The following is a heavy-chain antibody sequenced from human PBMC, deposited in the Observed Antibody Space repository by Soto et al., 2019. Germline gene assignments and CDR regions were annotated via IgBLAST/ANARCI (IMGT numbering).Heavy chain of an antibody. CDR3: ARGPIVVVVAATTGWFDP. J-gene: IGHJ5*02. CDR1: VGSFSGYY. V-gene: IGHV4-34*01. CDR2: INHSGST. Sequence: SETLSLTCAVYVGSFSGYYWSWIRQPPGKGLEWIGEINHSGSTNYNPSLKSRVTISVDTSKNQFSLKLSSVTAADTAVYYCARGPIVVVVAATTGWFDPWGQGTLVTVSS. D-gene: IGHD2-15*01.